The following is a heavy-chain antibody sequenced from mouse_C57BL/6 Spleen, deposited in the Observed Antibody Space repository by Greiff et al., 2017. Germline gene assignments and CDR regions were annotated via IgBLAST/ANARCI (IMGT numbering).Heavy chain of an antibody. D-gene: IGHD2-3*01. CDR3: TRGGYYEDFAMGY. J-gene: IGHJ4*01. V-gene: IGHV1-15*01. CDR2: IDPETGGT. Sequence: QVQLQQSGAELVRPGASVTLSCKASGYTFTDYEMHWVKQTPVHGLEWIGAIDPETGGTAYNQKFKGKAILTADKSSSTAYMELRSLTSEDSAVYYCTRGGYYEDFAMGYWGQGTSVTVSS. CDR1: GYTFTDYE.